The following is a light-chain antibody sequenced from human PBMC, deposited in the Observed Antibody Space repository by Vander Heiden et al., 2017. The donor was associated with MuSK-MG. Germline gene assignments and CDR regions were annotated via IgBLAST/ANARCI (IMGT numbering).Light chain of an antibody. CDR2: DAS. CDR1: QSVSAY. J-gene: IGKJ1*01. CDR3: LQRGSWPKT. V-gene: IGKV3-11*01. Sequence: EIVLTQSPATLSLSPGERATLSCRASQSVSAYLAWYQKKPGQAPRLLIYDASNRATGIPARFSGSGSGTDFTLTISSLEPEDFAVYYCLQRGSWPKTFGQGTKVE.